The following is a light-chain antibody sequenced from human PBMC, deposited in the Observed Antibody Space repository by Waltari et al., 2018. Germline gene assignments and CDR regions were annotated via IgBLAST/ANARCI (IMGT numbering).Light chain of an antibody. V-gene: IGKV3D-15*01. CDR1: QSVSSS. J-gene: IGKJ1*01. CDR2: GAS. CDR3: QQNSNWPQT. Sequence: EIVMTQSTATLSLSPGESATISCRARQSVSSSLAWYQQKPGQAPRLLIYGASSRATGIPDRFSGSGSGTEFTLTISSLEPEDVAVYYCQQNSNWPQTFGQGTKVEIK.